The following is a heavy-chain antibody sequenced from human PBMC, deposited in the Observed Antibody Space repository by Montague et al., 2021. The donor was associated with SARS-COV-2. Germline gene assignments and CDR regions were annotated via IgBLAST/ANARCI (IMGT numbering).Heavy chain of an antibody. J-gene: IGHJ5*02. CDR3: ARLGFVELWLNLGWFDP. Sequence: SETLSLTCSVSGDSIRSSGYYWGWIRQPPGKGLEWIGTVYYSGSTTYNPSLKSRVPMPVDTSKNQFSLELRSVTAADTAVYYCARLGFVELWLNLGWFDPWGQGTLVTVSS. V-gene: IGHV4-39*01. CDR2: VYYSGST. CDR1: GDSIRSSGYY. D-gene: IGHD3-16*02.